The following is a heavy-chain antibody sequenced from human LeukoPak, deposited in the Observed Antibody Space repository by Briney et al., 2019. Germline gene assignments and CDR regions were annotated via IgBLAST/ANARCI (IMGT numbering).Heavy chain of an antibody. CDR3: ASTIFGVVGNWFDP. CDR2: IYYSGST. V-gene: IGHV4-31*03. D-gene: IGHD3-3*01. J-gene: IGHJ5*02. Sequence: PSETLSLTCTVSGGSISSGGYYWSWIRQHPGKGLEWIGYIYYSGSTYYNPSLKSRVTISVDTSKNQFSLKLSSVTAADTAVYYCASTIFGVVGNWFDPGGQGTLVTVPS. CDR1: GGSISSGGYY.